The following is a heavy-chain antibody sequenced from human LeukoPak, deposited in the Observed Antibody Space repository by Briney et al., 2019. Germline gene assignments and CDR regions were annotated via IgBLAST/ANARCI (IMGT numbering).Heavy chain of an antibody. CDR3: ARDLVDYRMGNYYYYMDV. J-gene: IGHJ6*03. Sequence: GSSVTVSCKASGGTFSSYAISWVRQAPGQGLEWMGGIIPIFGTANYAQKFQGRVTITADESTSTAYMELSSLRSEDTAVYYCARDLVDYRMGNYYYYMDVWGKGTTVTVSS. CDR2: IIPIFGTA. V-gene: IGHV1-69*01. D-gene: IGHD1-14*01. CDR1: GGTFSSYA.